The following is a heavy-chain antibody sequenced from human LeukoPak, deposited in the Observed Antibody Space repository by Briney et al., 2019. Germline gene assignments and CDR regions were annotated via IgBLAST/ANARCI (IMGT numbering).Heavy chain of an antibody. CDR1: GFTFSSYW. CDR2: IKQDGSEK. D-gene: IGHD6-13*01. CDR3: ASFEGYSSSWSWGSYFDY. V-gene: IGHV3-7*01. Sequence: GGSLRLSCVVSGFTFSSYWMSWVRQAPGKGLEWVANIKQDGSEKYYVDSVKGRFTISRDNAKNSLYLQMNSLRAEDTAVYYCASFEGYSSSWSWGSYFDYWGQGTLVTVSS. J-gene: IGHJ4*02.